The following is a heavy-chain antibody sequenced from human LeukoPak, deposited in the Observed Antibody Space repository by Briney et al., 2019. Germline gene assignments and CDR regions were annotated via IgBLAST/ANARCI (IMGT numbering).Heavy chain of an antibody. CDR1: GRIFSRYA. Sequence: RSLRLPCVEFGRIFSRYAMRWVRQDPTKGLEWVSSLRGDGETFYADSVKGRFTLSRDESRNTVYLQMNNLRVEDTAVYFCAKASWVSSDDAVLWGQGTLVTVSS. V-gene: IGHV3-23*01. D-gene: IGHD3-16*01. CDR3: AKASWVSSDDAVL. CDR2: LRGDGET. J-gene: IGHJ4*02.